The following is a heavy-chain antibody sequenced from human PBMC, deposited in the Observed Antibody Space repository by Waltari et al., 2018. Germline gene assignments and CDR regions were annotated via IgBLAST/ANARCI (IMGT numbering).Heavy chain of an antibody. CDR1: GYLFTSHA. J-gene: IGHJ6*02. CDR3: ARGLSSSWFGMDV. D-gene: IGHD6-13*01. V-gene: IGHV1-8*01. CDR2: MNPESGNT. Sequence: QVQLVQSGAEVKKPGASVKVSCKASGYLFTSHAITWVRQATGQGPEWLGWMNPESGNTGYAQNFQGRVTMTRDTSTTTAYMELSSLTSDDTAVYFCARGLSSSWFGMDVWGQGTAVTVTS.